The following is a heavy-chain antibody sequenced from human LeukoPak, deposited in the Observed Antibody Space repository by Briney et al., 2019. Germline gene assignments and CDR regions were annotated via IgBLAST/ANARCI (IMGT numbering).Heavy chain of an antibody. Sequence: GGSLRLSCAASGFTLSSHWMGWIRQALGKGLEWVANIRQDGGETYYVDSVKGRFTISRDNAKNSLYLQMNSLRVEETAMYYCARWRQSSTWYWLDPWGQGTLVTVSP. CDR3: ARWRQSSTWYWLDP. J-gene: IGHJ5*02. V-gene: IGHV3-7*01. CDR2: IRQDGGET. CDR1: GFTLSSHW. D-gene: IGHD6-13*01.